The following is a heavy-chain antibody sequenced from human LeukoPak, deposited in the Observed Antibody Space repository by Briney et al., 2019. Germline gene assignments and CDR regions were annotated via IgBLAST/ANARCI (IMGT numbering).Heavy chain of an antibody. V-gene: IGHV4-4*07. CDR3: ARGVELLTYYYYMDV. CDR2: IYTSGST. CDR1: GGSISSCY. Sequence: SETLSLTCTVSGGSISSCYWSWIRQPAGKGLEWIGRIYTSGSTNYNPSLKSRVTMSVDTSKNQFSLKLSSVTAADTAVYYCARGVELLTYYYYMDVWGKGTTVTVSS. J-gene: IGHJ6*03. D-gene: IGHD1-26*01.